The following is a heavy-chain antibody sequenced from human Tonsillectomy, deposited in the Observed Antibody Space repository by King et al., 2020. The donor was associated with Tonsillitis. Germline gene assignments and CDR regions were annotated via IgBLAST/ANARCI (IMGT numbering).Heavy chain of an antibody. J-gene: IGHJ4*02. V-gene: IGHV5-51*03. CDR2: IYPGDSAT. D-gene: IGHD5-18*01. CDR1: GYSFSNYW. CDR3: ARGFEGYSWIHIRGGFDY. Sequence: DVQLVQSGAEVKKPGESLKISCKGSGYSFSNYWIGWVRQMPGKGLEWMGVIYPGDSATRYSPSFQGQVTISVDKSISTAYLQWSSLKASDTAMYYCARGFEGYSWIHIRGGFDYWGQGTLVTVSS.